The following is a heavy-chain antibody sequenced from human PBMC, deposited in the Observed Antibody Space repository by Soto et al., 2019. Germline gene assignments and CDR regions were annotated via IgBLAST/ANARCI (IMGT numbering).Heavy chain of an antibody. V-gene: IGHV6-1*01. J-gene: IGHJ5*02. CDR1: GYSVSSNSAA. D-gene: IGHD6-19*01. CDR2: TYYRSKWYN. CDR3: ARDRSSGWYREFWFDP. Sequence: SHTLSLTCAISGYSVSSNSAAWNLIRQSPSRGLEWLGRTYYRSKWYNDYAVSVKSRMTINPDTSKNQFSLQLNSVTPEDTAVYYCARDRSSGWYREFWFDPWGQGTLVTVSS.